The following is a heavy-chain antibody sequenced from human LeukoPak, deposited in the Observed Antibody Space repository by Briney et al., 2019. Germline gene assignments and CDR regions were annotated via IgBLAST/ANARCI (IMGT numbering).Heavy chain of an antibody. Sequence: SETLSLTCTASGGSISSGGYYWSWTRQHPGKGLEWIGYIYYSGSTYYNPSLKSRVTISVDTSKNQFSLKLSSVTAADTAVYYCARDLVDSGYAFDIWGQGTMVTVSS. J-gene: IGHJ3*02. CDR2: IYYSGST. V-gene: IGHV4-31*03. D-gene: IGHD5-18*01. CDR1: GGSISSGGYY. CDR3: ARDLVDSGYAFDI.